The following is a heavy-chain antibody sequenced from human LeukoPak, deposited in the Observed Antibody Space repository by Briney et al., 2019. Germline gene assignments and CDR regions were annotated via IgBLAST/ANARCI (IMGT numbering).Heavy chain of an antibody. CDR3: TRRTYCSGGSCLDY. J-gene: IGHJ4*02. CDR1: GFTFGDYA. D-gene: IGHD2-15*01. CDR2: IRSKAYGGTT. Sequence: GGSLRLSCTASGFTFGDYAMSWVRQAPGKGLEWVGFIRSKAYGGTTEYAASVKGTFTISRDDSKSIAYLQMNSLKTEDTAVYYCTRRTYCSGGSCLDYWGQGTLVTVSS. V-gene: IGHV3-49*04.